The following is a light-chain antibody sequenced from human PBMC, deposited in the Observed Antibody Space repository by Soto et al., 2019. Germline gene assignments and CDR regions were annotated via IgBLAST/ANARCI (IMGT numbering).Light chain of an antibody. CDR3: LLDSMKVWA. CDR1: QASRNA. CDR2: AAS. J-gene: IGKJ1*01. V-gene: IGKV1-6*01. Sequence: PPSLPDHEGDRVTIPCPSSQASRNALAWYQQKPGKAPNLLIYAASILQSGVPSRFSGSGSGTDCTLTISSLECELFITYYRLLDSMKVWALGQGTKVDIK.